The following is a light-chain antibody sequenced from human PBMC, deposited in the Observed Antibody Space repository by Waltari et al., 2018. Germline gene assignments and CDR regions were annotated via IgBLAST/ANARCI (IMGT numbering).Light chain of an antibody. J-gene: IGLJ2*01. CDR2: GNN. CDR3: QSFDNMLSGGVV. V-gene: IGLV1-40*01. CDR1: TSTIGAGHD. Sequence: QSVLTQPPSVSGTPGQRVTISCSGSTSTIGAGHDGHSSQHLPGTAPKLLLFGNNNRPSGVPDRFSGSKSGTSASLAITGLQADDEADYFCQSFDNMLSGGVVFGGGTKLAVL.